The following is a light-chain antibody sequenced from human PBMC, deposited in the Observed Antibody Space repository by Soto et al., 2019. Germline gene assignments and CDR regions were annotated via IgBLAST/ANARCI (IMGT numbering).Light chain of an antibody. V-gene: IGKV3-20*01. CDR2: GAS. CDR3: QQYDSTPPT. CDR1: QSVNSNY. Sequence: EIVLTQSPGTLSLSPGDRATLSCRASQSVNSNYLAWYQRKPGQAPRLLIYGASNRATDIPYRFSASGSGTDFPLTITGLEAEDFAVYYCQQYDSTPPTFGQGTKVEVK. J-gene: IGKJ1*01.